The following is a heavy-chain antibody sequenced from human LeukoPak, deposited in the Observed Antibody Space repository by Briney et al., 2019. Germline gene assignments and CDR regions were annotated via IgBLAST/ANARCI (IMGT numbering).Heavy chain of an antibody. Sequence: GGSLRLSCAASGFTFSSHWMSWVRQAPGKGLDSVASIKHDGSEKYYVDSVKGRFTISRDNAKNSLYLQMNSLRAEDTAMYYCAKGWFGGKYFDYWGQGTLVTVSS. CDR3: AKGWFGGKYFDY. CDR2: IKHDGSEK. V-gene: IGHV3-7*03. J-gene: IGHJ4*02. D-gene: IGHD3-10*01. CDR1: GFTFSSHW.